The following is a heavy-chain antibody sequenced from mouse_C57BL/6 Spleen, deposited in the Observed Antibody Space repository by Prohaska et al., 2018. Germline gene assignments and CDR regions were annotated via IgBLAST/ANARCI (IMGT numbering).Heavy chain of an antibody. CDR2: INPNNGGT. V-gene: IGHV1-26*01. J-gene: IGHJ4*01. Sequence: GYTFTDYYMNWVKQSHGKSLEWIGDINPNNGGTSYNQKFKGKATLTVDKSSSTAYMELNSLTSEDSAVYYCARDGSSMDYWGQGTSVTVSS. CDR1: GYTFTDYY. CDR3: ARDGSSMDY. D-gene: IGHD2-3*01.